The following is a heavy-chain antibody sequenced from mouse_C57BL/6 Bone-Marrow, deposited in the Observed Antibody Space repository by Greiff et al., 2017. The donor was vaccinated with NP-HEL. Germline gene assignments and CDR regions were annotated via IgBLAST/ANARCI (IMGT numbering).Heavy chain of an antibody. Sequence: QVQLQQPGAELVRPGTSVKLSCKASGYTFTSYWMHWVKQRPGQGLEWIGVIDPSDSYTNYNQKFKGKATLTVDTSSSTVYMQLSSLTSEDSAVYYCARSENDGAWFAYWGQGTLVTVSA. CDR2: IDPSDSYT. CDR3: ARSENDGAWFAY. D-gene: IGHD2-3*01. CDR1: GYTFTSYW. V-gene: IGHV1-59*01. J-gene: IGHJ3*01.